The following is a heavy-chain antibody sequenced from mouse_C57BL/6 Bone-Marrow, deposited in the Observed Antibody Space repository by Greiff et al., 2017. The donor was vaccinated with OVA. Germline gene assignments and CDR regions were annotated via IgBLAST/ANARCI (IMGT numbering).Heavy chain of an antibody. V-gene: IGHV3-6*01. D-gene: IGHD1-1*01. Sequence: EVKLQESGPGLVKPSQSLSLTCSVTGYSITSGYYWNWIRQFPGNKLEWMGYISYDGSNNYNPSLKNRISITRDTSKNQFFLKLNSVTTEDTATYYCARIDYYGTSNFDYWGQGTTLTVSS. CDR1: GYSITSGYY. CDR2: ISYDGSN. J-gene: IGHJ2*01. CDR3: ARIDYYGTSNFDY.